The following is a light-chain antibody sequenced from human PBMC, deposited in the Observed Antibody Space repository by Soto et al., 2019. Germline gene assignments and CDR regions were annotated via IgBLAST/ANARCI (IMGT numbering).Light chain of an antibody. Sequence: QSVLTQPPSVSGAPGQRVTISCTGSSSNIGAGYDVHWYQQLPGTAPKLLIYGNSNRPSGVPDRFSGSKSGTSASLAITGLQAEDEADYYCQSYDSSLIGLNVFGTGTMVTVL. V-gene: IGLV1-40*01. CDR2: GNS. CDR1: SSNIGAGYD. CDR3: QSYDSSLIGLNV. J-gene: IGLJ1*01.